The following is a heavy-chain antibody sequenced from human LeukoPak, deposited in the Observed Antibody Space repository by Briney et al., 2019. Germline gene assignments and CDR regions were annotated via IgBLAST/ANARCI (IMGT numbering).Heavy chain of an antibody. CDR3: AKDHYYDSSGYCYGEYFRH. D-gene: IGHD3-22*01. CDR2: ISGSGGST. V-gene: IGHV3-23*01. CDR1: GFTFSSYA. J-gene: IGHJ1*01. Sequence: GGSLRLSCAASGFTFSSYAMSWVRQAPGKGLEWVSAISGSGGSTYYADSVKGRFTISRDNSKNTLYLQMNSLRAEDTAVYYCAKDHYYDSSGYCYGEYFRHWGQGTLVTVSS.